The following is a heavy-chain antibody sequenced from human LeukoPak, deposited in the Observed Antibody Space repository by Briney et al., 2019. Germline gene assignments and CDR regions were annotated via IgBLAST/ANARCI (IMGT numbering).Heavy chain of an antibody. CDR2: IIPIFGTA. J-gene: IGHJ4*02. D-gene: IGHD7-27*01. CDR3: ARYRTGHHYFDY. V-gene: IGHV1-69*05. Sequence: SVKVSCKASGGTFSSYAISWVRQAPGQGLEWMGGIIPIFGTANYAQKFQGRVTITTDESTSTAYMELSSLRSEDTAVYYCARYRTGHHYFDYWGQGTLVTVSS. CDR1: GGTFSSYA.